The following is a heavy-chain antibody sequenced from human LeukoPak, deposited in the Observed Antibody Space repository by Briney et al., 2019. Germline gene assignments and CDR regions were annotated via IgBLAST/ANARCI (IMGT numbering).Heavy chain of an antibody. J-gene: IGHJ4*02. CDR3: ARQEYYYDSSGYFYQ. V-gene: IGHV4-61*01. CDR1: GGSVNSGRFY. CDR2: ICNSGDTNYSPS. D-gene: IGHD3-22*01. Sequence: SETLSLTCSVSGGSVNSGRFYWTWIRQPPGKRLEWIGNICNSGDTNYSPSNYNPSLKSRATISVDTSKNQFSLKLTSVTAADTAVYYCARQEYYYDSSGYFYQWGQGTLVTVSA.